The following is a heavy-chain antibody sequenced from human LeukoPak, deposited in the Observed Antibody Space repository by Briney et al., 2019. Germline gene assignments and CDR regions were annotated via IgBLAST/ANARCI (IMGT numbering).Heavy chain of an antibody. J-gene: IGHJ6*02. Sequence: PGGSLRLSCAASGFNFSVHSMNWVRQAPGKGLEWISYISRTSSNIYYADSLKGRFAISRGNAKNSLYLQMNSLRVEDMAVYYCAREPGVSYGMDVWGQGTTVTVSS. CDR1: GFNFSVHS. D-gene: IGHD3-3*01. CDR2: ISRTSSNI. CDR3: AREPGVSYGMDV. V-gene: IGHV3-48*01.